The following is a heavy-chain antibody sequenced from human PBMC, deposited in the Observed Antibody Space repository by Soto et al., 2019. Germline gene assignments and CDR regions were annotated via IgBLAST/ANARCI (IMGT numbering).Heavy chain of an antibody. CDR1: GDSYSISTYS. CDR3: AGMPYTSGLRFDP. CDR2: IYQRGVT. V-gene: IGHV4-30-2*01. Sequence: TSETLSLTCNMSGDSYSISTYSWSWIRQPPGKALQWIGFIYQRGVTSYNPSLASRVSISLDRSNNQCSLKLKSVTAADTAVYFCAGMPYTSGLRFDPWGPGTLVTVSS. D-gene: IGHD6-19*01. J-gene: IGHJ5*02.